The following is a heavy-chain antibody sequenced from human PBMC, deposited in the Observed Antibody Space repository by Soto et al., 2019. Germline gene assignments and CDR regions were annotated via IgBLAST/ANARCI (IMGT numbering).Heavy chain of an antibody. J-gene: IGHJ6*02. Sequence: QVQLVQSGAEVKTPGSSVKVSCKASGGFFNTYAISWVRQAPGQGLEWMGAIIPMSNTANYAQNFRGRVTFSRDGSTSKGYMGVRRLRSGDTAVNFCAMTANWISDGCKGGYYGMDVWGQGPTVTVSS. CDR1: GGFFNTYA. CDR3: AMTANWISDGCKGGYYGMDV. D-gene: IGHD6-13*01. CDR2: IIPMSNTA. V-gene: IGHV1-69*05.